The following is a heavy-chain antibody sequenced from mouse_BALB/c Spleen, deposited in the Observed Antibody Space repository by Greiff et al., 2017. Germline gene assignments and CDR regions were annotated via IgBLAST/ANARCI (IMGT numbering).Heavy chain of an antibody. D-gene: IGHD1-1*02. CDR2: IWAGGST. Sequence: VQGVESGPGLVAPSQSLSITCTVSGFSLTSYGVHWVRQPPGKGLEWLGVIWAGGSTNYNSALMSRLSISKDNSKSQVFLKMNSLQTYDTAMYYCSYGSWFAYWGQGTLVTVSA. V-gene: IGHV2-9*02. CDR1: GFSLTSYG. CDR3: SYGSWFAY. J-gene: IGHJ3*01.